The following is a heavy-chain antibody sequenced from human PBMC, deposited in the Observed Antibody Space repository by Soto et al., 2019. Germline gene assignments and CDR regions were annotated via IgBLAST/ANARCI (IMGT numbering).Heavy chain of an antibody. CDR3: ARDDEGGSECALGY. D-gene: IGHD1-26*01. Sequence: QVQLVESGGGVVQPGRSLRLSCAVSGFTFSSHAMHWVRQAPGKGLEWVALISSDGSNKYYADSVKGRFTTSRDNSKNTMYLQMNSLRVEDTAVYYCARDDEGGSECALGYWGQGALVTVSS. CDR2: ISSDGSNK. V-gene: IGHV3-30-3*01. J-gene: IGHJ4*02. CDR1: GFTFSSHA.